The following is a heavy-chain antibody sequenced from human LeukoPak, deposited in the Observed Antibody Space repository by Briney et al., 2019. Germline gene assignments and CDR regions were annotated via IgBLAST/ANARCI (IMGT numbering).Heavy chain of an antibody. CDR1: GFIVSSNY. CDR2: TYSGDST. J-gene: IGHJ6*03. D-gene: IGHD1-26*01. Sequence: PGGSLRLSCAASGFIVSSNYVNWVRQAPGKGLEWVSVTYSGDSTYYADSVKGRFTVSRDNSKNTLYLQMNSLRAEDTAVYYCARYGGSYYVSYYYMDVWGKGTTVTVSS. V-gene: IGHV3-53*01. CDR3: ARYGGSYYVSYYYMDV.